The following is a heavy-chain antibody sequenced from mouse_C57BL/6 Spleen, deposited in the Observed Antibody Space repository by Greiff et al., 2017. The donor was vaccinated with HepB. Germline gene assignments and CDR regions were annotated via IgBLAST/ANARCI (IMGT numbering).Heavy chain of an antibody. D-gene: IGHD2-5*01. CDR1: GYTFTSYW. CDR2: INPRNGGT. V-gene: IGHV1-53*01. Sequence: QVQLQQPGTELVKPGASVKLSCKASGYTFTSYWMHWVKQRPGQGLEWIGNINPRNGGTNYNEKFKSKATLTVDNSSSTAYMQLSSLTSEDSAVYYCARRDDSNYGRYFDVWGTGTTVTVSS. J-gene: IGHJ1*03. CDR3: ARRDDSNYGRYFDV.